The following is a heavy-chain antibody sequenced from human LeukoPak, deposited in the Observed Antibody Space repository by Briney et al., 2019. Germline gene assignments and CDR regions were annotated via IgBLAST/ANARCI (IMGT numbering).Heavy chain of an antibody. J-gene: IGHJ1*01. CDR1: GFTFSSYS. V-gene: IGHV3-48*01. CDR2: ISSSSSTI. Sequence: GGSLRLSCAASGFTFSSYSMNWVRQAPGKGLEWVSCISSSSSTIYYADSVKGRFTISRDNAKNSLYLQMNSLRAEDTAVYYCATPAAGPGAEYSLYWGQGTLVIVSS. D-gene: IGHD6-13*01. CDR3: ATPAAGPGAEYSLY.